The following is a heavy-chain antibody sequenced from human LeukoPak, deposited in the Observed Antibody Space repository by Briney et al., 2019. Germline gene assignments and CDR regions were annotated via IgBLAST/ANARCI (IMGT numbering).Heavy chain of an antibody. J-gene: IGHJ6*02. CDR2: ISSSGSTI. V-gene: IGHV3-11*01. CDR1: GFTFSDYY. CDR3: ASATVTTYDYYYGMDV. Sequence: RGSLRLSCEASGFTFSDYYMSWMRPAPGKGLEWVSYISSSGSTIYYADSVKGRFTISRDNAKNSLYLQMNSLRAEDTAVYYCASATVTTYDYYYGMDVWGQGTTVTVSS. D-gene: IGHD4-17*01.